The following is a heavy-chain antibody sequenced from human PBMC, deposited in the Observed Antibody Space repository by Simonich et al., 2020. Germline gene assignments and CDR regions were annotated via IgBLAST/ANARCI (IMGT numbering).Heavy chain of an antibody. D-gene: IGHD5-12*01. J-gene: IGHJ4*02. Sequence: EVQLVQSGAEVKKPGESLKISCKGSGYSFTSYWIGWGRQMPGKGLEWRGIRYPGDSETKYSPSFQGQVTLSADKSISTADLQWSSLKASDTAMYYCVRPDSGYDYFDYWGQGTLVTVSS. V-gene: IGHV5-51*03. CDR3: VRPDSGYDYFDY. CDR2: RYPGDSET. CDR1: GYSFTSYW.